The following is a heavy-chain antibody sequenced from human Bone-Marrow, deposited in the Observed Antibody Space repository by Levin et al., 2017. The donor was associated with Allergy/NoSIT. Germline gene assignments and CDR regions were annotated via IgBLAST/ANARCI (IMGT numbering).Heavy chain of an antibody. CDR2: IYYSGNT. CDR3: ARKMRSGSDYFDS. Sequence: SETLSLTCTVSGGSISSYYWSWIRQPPGKGLEWIGYIYYSGNTNYNPSLKSRVTISVDTSKNQFSLKLSSVTAADTAVYYCARKMRSGSDYFDSWGQGTLVTVSS. D-gene: IGHD1-26*01. CDR1: GGSISSYY. V-gene: IGHV4-59*01. J-gene: IGHJ4*02.